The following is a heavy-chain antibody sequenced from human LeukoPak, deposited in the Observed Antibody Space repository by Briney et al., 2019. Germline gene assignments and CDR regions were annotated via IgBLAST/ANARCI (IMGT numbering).Heavy chain of an antibody. CDR1: GSTFSSYS. CDR2: ISTSTTI. J-gene: IGHJ3*01. CDR3: ARDAWVTASAFDF. Sequence: GGSLRLSCAASGSTFSSYSMNWVRQAPGKGLEWVSYISTSTTIYYADSVKGRFTISRDNAKTSLFLQMNSLRAEDTAVYYCARDAWVTASAFDFWGQGTMVTVSS. D-gene: IGHD2-21*02. V-gene: IGHV3-48*01.